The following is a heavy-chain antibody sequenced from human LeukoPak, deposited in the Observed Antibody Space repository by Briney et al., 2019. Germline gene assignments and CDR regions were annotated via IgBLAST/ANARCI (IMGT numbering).Heavy chain of an antibody. D-gene: IGHD1-26*01. J-gene: IGHJ3*02. V-gene: IGHV3-53*01. Sequence: HPGGSLRLSCAASGFTVSRNYMSWVRQAPGKGLEWVSIIYSGGSTFYADSVKGRFTISRDNSKNTLYLQMNSLRAEDTAVYYCARGGSYLSAFDIWGQGTMVTVSS. CDR3: ARGGSYLSAFDI. CDR1: GFTVSRNY. CDR2: IYSGGST.